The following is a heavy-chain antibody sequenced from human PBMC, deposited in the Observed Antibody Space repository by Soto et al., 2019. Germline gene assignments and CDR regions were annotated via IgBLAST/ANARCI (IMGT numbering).Heavy chain of an antibody. CDR1: GFTFSSYG. CDR3: AKDLKSYFYDSSAGTY. CDR2: ISYDGSNK. J-gene: IGHJ4*02. D-gene: IGHD3-22*01. V-gene: IGHV3-30*18. Sequence: QVQLVESGGGVVQPGRSLRLSCAASGFTFSSYGMHWVRQAPGKGLEWVAVISYDGSNKYYADSVKGRFTISRDNSKNTLYLQMNSLIAEDTAVYYCAKDLKSYFYDSSAGTYWGQGTLVTVSS.